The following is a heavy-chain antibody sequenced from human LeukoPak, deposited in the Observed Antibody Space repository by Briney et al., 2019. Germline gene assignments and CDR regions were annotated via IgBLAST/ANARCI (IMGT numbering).Heavy chain of an antibody. D-gene: IGHD3-22*01. Sequence: SETLSLTCTASGGSISSYYWSWIRQPPGKGLEWIGYIYYSGSTNYNPSLKSRVTISVDTSKNQFSLKLSSVTAADTAVYYCARGPSYYYDSSGYYGYWGQGTLVTVSS. J-gene: IGHJ4*02. CDR3: ARGPSYYYDSSGYYGY. V-gene: IGHV4-59*01. CDR1: GGSISSYY. CDR2: IYYSGST.